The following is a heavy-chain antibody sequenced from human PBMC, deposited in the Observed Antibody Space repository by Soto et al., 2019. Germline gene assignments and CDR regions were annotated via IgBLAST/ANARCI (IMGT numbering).Heavy chain of an antibody. CDR3: AGGVGWYSYYYYYGMDV. J-gene: IGHJ6*02. Sequence: QVQLVQSGAEVKKPGSSVKVSCKASGGTFSSYAISWVRQAPGQGLEWMGGIIPIFGTANYAQKFQGRVTVTAEESTDTAYMELSSLRSEDTAVYYCAGGVGWYSYYYYYGMDVWGQGTTVTVSS. V-gene: IGHV1-69*12. CDR1: GGTFSSYA. D-gene: IGHD6-19*01. CDR2: IIPIFGTA.